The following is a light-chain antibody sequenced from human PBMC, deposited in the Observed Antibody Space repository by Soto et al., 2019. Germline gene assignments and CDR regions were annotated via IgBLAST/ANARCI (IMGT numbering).Light chain of an antibody. Sequence: LTKSLGTLSLSPWESDTLSCRASQSFRGLLAWYQQKPGQAPRLLIYDAYNRATGIPPRFSGSGSGTDFTLTISSLEPEDSAVYYCQQRHMWPITLGQRRLLEVK. J-gene: IGKJ5*01. CDR3: QQRHMWPIT. CDR1: QSFRGL. CDR2: DAY. V-gene: IGKV3-11*01.